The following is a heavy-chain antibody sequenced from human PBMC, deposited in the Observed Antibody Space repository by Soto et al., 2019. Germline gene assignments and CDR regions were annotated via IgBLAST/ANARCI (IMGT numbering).Heavy chain of an antibody. J-gene: IGHJ5*02. Sequence: EVQLVESGGGLVQPGGSLRLSCAASGFTFSTNSMTWVRQAPGKGLEWVCGISGGGDSTHYADSVKGRFTISRDNSKNMVYLQMNSLTADDTAVYFCSKWDGYGDQWGQGTLVTVSS. D-gene: IGHD5-12*01. CDR1: GFTFSTNS. CDR3: SKWDGYGDQ. CDR2: ISGGGDST. V-gene: IGHV3-23*04.